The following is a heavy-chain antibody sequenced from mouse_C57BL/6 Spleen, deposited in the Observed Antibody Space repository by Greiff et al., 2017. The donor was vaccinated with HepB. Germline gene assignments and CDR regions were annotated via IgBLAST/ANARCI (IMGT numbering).Heavy chain of an antibody. CDR2: ISDGGSYT. V-gene: IGHV5-4*01. D-gene: IGHD2-5*01. CDR3: AREVTTNYYAMDY. CDR1: GFTFSSYA. Sequence: DVKLVESGGGLVKPGGPLKLSCAASGFTFSSYAMSWVRQTPEKRLEWVATISDGGSYTYYPDNVKGRFTISRDNAKNNLYLQMSHLKSEDTAMYYCAREVTTNYYAMDYWGQGTSVTGSS. J-gene: IGHJ4*01.